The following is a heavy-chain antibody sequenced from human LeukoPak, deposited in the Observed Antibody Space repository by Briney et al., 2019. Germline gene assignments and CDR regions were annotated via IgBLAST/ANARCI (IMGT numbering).Heavy chain of an antibody. Sequence: SVKVSCKASGATFSSYAISWVRQAPGQGIEWMGGIIPIFGTANYAQKFQGRVTITADESTSTAYRELSSLRSEDTAVYYCASSVRIVVAVFDYWGQGTLVTVSS. D-gene: IGHD3-22*01. V-gene: IGHV1-69*01. CDR1: GATFSSYA. CDR2: IIPIFGTA. J-gene: IGHJ4*02. CDR3: ASSVRIVVAVFDY.